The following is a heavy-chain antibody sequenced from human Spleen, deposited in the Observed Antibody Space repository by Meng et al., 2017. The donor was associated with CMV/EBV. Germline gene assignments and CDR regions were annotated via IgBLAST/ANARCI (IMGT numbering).Heavy chain of an antibody. Sequence: SFNASGYAFTGYSIHWMRQAPGQGLEWMGWINPNGGGTKYAQNFQGRVTITRDTSITTAYMEVSRLRSDDTAVYYCARDADPGDFDFWGQGTLVTVSS. CDR3: ARDADPGDFDF. CDR1: GYAFTGYS. V-gene: IGHV1-2*02. J-gene: IGHJ4*02. CDR2: INPNGGGT. D-gene: IGHD7-27*01.